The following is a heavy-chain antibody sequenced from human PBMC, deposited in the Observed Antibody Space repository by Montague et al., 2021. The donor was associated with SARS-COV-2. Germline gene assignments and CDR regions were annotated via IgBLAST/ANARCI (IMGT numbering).Heavy chain of an antibody. CDR2: IYWNDDK. V-gene: IGHV2-5*01. Sequence: PALVKPTQTLTLTCTFSGFSLTTSGAGVGWIRQPPGKALECLAPIYWNDDKRYTPSLKNRLTVTKDISKNQVVLTMTNMEPVDTGTYYCAHKKSDWPIEFGYWGQGILVTVSS. CDR3: AHKKSDWPIEFGY. CDR1: GFSLTTSGAG. J-gene: IGHJ4*02. D-gene: IGHD2-21*02.